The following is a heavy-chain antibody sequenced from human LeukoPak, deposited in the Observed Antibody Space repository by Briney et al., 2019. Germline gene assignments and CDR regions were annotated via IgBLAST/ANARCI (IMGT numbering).Heavy chain of an antibody. CDR1: GFTFSDYY. CDR2: ISSSGSTI. J-gene: IGHJ3*02. Sequence: VGSLRLSCAASGFTFSDYYMSWIRQAPGKGLEWVSYISSSGSTIYYADSVKGRFTISRDNAKNSLYLQMNSLRAEDTAVYYCAREFIPVSIAARGDIWGQGTMVTVS. V-gene: IGHV3-11*04. CDR3: AREFIPVSIAARGDI. D-gene: IGHD6-6*01.